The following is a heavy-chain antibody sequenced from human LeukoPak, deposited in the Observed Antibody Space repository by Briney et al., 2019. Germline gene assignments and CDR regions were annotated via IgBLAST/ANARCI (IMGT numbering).Heavy chain of an antibody. J-gene: IGHJ4*02. CDR1: GYSFTSYW. Sequence: PGESLKISCKGSGYSFTSYWIAWVRQLPGKGLEWMGRVYPGDSDTTYSPSFQGRVTISADKSINTAYLQWSSLKASDTAMYYCAMGAEQQLATFDYWGQGTLVTVSS. V-gene: IGHV5-51*01. D-gene: IGHD6-13*01. CDR3: AMGAEQQLATFDY. CDR2: VYPGDSDT.